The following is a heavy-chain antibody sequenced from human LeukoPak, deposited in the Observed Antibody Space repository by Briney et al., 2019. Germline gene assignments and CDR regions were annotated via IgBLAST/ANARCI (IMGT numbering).Heavy chain of an antibody. V-gene: IGHV3-23*01. CDR3: AKDYGGNSDAFDI. CDR1: GFTFSSYA. D-gene: IGHD4-23*01. CDR2: ISGSGTST. Sequence: PGGSLRLSCAASGFTFSSYAMSWVRQAPGKGLEWVSSISGSGTSTYYADSVKGRFTISRDNSKNTLYLQMNSLGAEDTALYSCAKDYGGNSDAFDIWGQGTVVTVSS. J-gene: IGHJ3*02.